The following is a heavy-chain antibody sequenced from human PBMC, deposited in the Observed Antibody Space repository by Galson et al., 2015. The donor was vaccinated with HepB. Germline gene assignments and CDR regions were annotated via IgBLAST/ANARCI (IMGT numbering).Heavy chain of an antibody. CDR1: GFTFSGYD. J-gene: IGHJ6*02. V-gene: IGHV3-13*01. CDR2: IGTAGDT. CDR3: ARDDGYGMDV. Sequence: SLRLACAASGFTFSGYDMHWVRQATGKGLEWVSAIGTAGDTYYPGSVKGRFTISRENAKNSLYLQMNSLRAGDTAVYYCARDDGYGMDVWGQGTTVTVSS.